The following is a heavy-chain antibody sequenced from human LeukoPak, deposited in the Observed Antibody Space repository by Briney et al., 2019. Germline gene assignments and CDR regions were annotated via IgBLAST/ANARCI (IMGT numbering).Heavy chain of an antibody. V-gene: IGHV3-7*01. D-gene: IGHD1-7*01. CDR3: AREAGTTGPTGFDY. CDR1: GFTFSSYW. Sequence: GGSLRLSCAASGFTFSSYWMSWVRQAPGKGLEWVANIKQDGSEKYYVDSVKGRFTISRDSAKNSLYLQMNSLRAEDTAVYYCAREAGTTGPTGFDYWGQGTLVTVSS. J-gene: IGHJ4*02. CDR2: IKQDGSEK.